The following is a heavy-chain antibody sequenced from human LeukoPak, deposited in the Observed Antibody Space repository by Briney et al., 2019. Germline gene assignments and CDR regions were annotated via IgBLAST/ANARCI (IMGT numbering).Heavy chain of an antibody. J-gene: IGHJ4*02. D-gene: IGHD3-10*01. Sequence: QPGRSLRLSCAASGFTFSSYGMHWVRQAPGKGLEWVAVIWYDGSNKYYADSVKGRFTISRDKSKNTLYLQMNSLRAEDTAVYYCARDRWFGELFGYYFDYWGQGTLVTVSS. V-gene: IGHV3-33*01. CDR2: IWYDGSNK. CDR1: GFTFSSYG. CDR3: ARDRWFGELFGYYFDY.